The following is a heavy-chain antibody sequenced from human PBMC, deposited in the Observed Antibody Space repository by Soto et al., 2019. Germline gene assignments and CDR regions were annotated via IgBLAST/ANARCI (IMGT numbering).Heavy chain of an antibody. CDR1: GGTFSSYT. Sequence: QVQLVQSGAEVKKPGSSVKVSCKASGGTFSSYTISWVRQAPGQGLEWMGRIIPILGIANYAQKFQGRVTITADKSTSTAYMVLRSLRSEDTAVYYCARGDSSETYFDYWGQGTLVTVSS. J-gene: IGHJ4*02. CDR3: ARGDSSETYFDY. D-gene: IGHD6-6*01. CDR2: IIPILGIA. V-gene: IGHV1-69*02.